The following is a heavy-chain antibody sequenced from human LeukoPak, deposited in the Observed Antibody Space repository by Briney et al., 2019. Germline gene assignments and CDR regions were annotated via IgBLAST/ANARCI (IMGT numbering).Heavy chain of an antibody. CDR3: VRDGGVSGYDLLDY. D-gene: IGHD5-12*01. J-gene: IGHJ4*02. Sequence: GGALRHSCAASGFTLINYLMTGVRQAPEKGLEWVAHINQDGSKEYYMDSVKARFTISRDNAKNSLSLQMNSLRAEDTAVYYCVRDGGVSGYDLLDYWGQGTLVTVSS. CDR2: INQDGSKE. V-gene: IGHV3-7*01. CDR1: GFTLINYL.